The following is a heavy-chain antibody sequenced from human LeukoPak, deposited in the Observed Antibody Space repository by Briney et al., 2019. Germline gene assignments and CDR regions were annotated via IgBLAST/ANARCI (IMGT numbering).Heavy chain of an antibody. CDR3: ARGGWYPEPFQH. J-gene: IGHJ1*01. CDR1: GGSISSGDYY. D-gene: IGHD6-19*01. CDR2: IYYSGST. Sequence: SETLSLTCTVSGGSISSGDYYWSWIRQPPGKGLEWIGYIYYSGSTFYNPSLKSRVTISVDTSKNQFSLKLSSVTAADTAVYYCARGGWYPEPFQHWGQGALVTVSS. V-gene: IGHV4-30-4*02.